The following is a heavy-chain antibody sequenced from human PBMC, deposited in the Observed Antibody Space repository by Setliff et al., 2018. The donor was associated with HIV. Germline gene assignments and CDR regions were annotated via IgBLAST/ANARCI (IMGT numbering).Heavy chain of an antibody. V-gene: IGHV4-4*02. J-gene: IGHJ4*02. Sequence: SETLSLTCAVSGDSISSTSWWSWVRQSPGKGLEWIGEIYHSGSTNYNPSLKSRVTISVDKSKNQFSLKLSSVTAADTAVYYCARDRGGYYDILTGYYTQSYFFDYWGQGTLVTVSS. CDR2: IYHSGST. CDR1: GDSISSTSW. D-gene: IGHD3-9*01. CDR3: ARDRGGYYDILTGYYTQSYFFDY.